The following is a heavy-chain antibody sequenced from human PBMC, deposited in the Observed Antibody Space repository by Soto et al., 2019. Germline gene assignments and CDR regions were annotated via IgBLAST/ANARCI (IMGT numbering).Heavy chain of an antibody. CDR2: IYSGGST. CDR3: ARASAVNYYYYGMDV. V-gene: IGHV3-53*01. J-gene: IGHJ6*02. Sequence: PGGSLRLSCAASGFTVSSNYMSWVRQAPGKGLEWVSVIYSGGSTYYADSVKGRFTISRHNSKNTLYLQMNSLRAEDTAVYYCARASAVNYYYYGMDVWGQGTTVTVAS. CDR1: GFTVSSNY.